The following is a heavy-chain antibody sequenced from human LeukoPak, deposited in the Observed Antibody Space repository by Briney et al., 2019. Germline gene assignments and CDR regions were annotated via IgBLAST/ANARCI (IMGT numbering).Heavy chain of an antibody. Sequence: ASVEVSCKVSGYTLTELSMHWVRQAPGKGLEWMGGFDPEDGETIYAQKFQGRVTMTGDTSTDTAYMELSSLRSEDTAVYYCATGPHSGYEDYWGQGTLVTVSS. CDR1: GYTLTELS. V-gene: IGHV1-24*01. D-gene: IGHD5-12*01. CDR2: FDPEDGET. CDR3: ATGPHSGYEDY. J-gene: IGHJ4*02.